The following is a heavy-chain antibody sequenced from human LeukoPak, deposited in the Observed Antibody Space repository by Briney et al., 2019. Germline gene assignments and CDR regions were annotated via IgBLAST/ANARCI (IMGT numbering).Heavy chain of an antibody. CDR3: TRSDGYNIDH. J-gene: IGHJ4*01. CDR2: IYYTGRT. D-gene: IGHD5-24*01. CDR1: GASIRSNY. Sequence: SETLSLTCTVSGASIRSNYWSWIRQPPGRGLEWIGYIYYTGRTNYNPSLKSRVTISVATSKTQFSLKLSSVTAADTAVYYCTRSDGYNIDHWGQGTLVTVSS. V-gene: IGHV4-59*08.